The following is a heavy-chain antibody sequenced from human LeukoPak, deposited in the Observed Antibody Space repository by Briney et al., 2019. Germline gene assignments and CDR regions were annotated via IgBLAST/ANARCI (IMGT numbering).Heavy chain of an antibody. CDR1: GFTFNNYG. D-gene: IGHD3-10*01. CDR2: ISYDGSNK. V-gene: IGHV3-30*18. CDR3: AKDRGRRITLVRGDTWPYYFDY. Sequence: GGSLRLSCAASGFTFNNYGMHWVRQAPGKGLEWVAVISYDGSNKYYADSVNGRFTISRDNSKNTLYLQINSLRAEDTAVYYCAKDRGRRITLVRGDTWPYYFDYWGQGTLVTVSS. J-gene: IGHJ4*02.